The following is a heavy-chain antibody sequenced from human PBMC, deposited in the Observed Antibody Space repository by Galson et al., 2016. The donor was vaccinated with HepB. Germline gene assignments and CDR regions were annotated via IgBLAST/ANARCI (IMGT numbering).Heavy chain of an antibody. D-gene: IGHD4-23*01. Sequence: SLRLSCAASGFTFTDHYVDWVRQAPGKGLEWLSVISNDGSLYADSVKGRFTVSRDNSKNAQYLQMNSLRPEDTAVYYCAKDADFGGIDDYWGQGTQVTVSS. V-gene: IGHV3-30*18. CDR1: GFTFTDHY. CDR2: ISNDGSL. CDR3: AKDADFGGIDDY. J-gene: IGHJ4*02.